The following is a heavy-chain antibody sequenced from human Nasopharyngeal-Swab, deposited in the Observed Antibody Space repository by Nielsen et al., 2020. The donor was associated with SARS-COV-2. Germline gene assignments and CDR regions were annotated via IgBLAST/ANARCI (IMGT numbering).Heavy chain of an antibody. Sequence: SETLSLTCTVSGGSISSSSYYWGWIRQPPGKGLEWIGSIYYSGSTYYNPSLKSRVTISVDTSKNQFSLGLSSVTAADTAVYYCARDGTKYISSNWFDPWGQGTLVTVSS. D-gene: IGHD6-13*01. J-gene: IGHJ5*02. CDR1: GGSISSSSYY. V-gene: IGHV4-39*07. CDR2: IYYSGST. CDR3: ARDGTKYISSNWFDP.